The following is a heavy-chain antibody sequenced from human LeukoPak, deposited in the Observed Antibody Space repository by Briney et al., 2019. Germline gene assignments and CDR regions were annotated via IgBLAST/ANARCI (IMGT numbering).Heavy chain of an antibody. V-gene: IGHV4-34*01. J-gene: IGHJ3*02. D-gene: IGHD3-10*01. CDR1: GGSFSGYY. CDR2: INHSGST. Sequence: SETLSLTCAVYGGSFSGYYWSWIRQPPGKGLEWIGEINHSGSTNYNPSLKSRVTISVDTSKNQFSLKLSSVTAADTAVYYCARGPDRSHGVRRRAFDIWGQGTVVTVSS. CDR3: ARGPDRSHGVRRRAFDI.